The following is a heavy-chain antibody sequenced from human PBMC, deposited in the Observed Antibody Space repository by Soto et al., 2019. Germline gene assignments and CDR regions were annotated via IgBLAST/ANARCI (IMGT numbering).Heavy chain of an antibody. V-gene: IGHV3-11*06. CDR2: ISGSSTYT. Sequence: QVQLVESGGALVKPGGSLRLSCAASGFTFSDYYLSWIRQAPGKGLESLSSISGSSTYTTYADSVRGRFTISRDNAKNSLFLPMTHLTADDTAGDYCARSRYGDCLDNWGQGTLVTVSS. CDR1: GFTFSDYY. D-gene: IGHD4-17*01. CDR3: ARSRYGDCLDN. J-gene: IGHJ4*02.